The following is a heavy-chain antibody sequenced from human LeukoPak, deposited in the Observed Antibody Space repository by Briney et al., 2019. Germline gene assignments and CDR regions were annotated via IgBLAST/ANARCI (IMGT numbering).Heavy chain of an antibody. J-gene: IGHJ3*02. CDR3: ARSGRSSLEVAFDI. CDR1: GGTFSSYA. D-gene: IGHD3-10*01. V-gene: IGHV1-69*06. CDR2: IIPIFGTA. Sequence: SVKVSCKASGGTFSSYAISWVRQAPGQGLEWMGGIIPIFGTANYAQKFQGRVTITADKSTSTAYMELSSLRFEDTAVYYCARSGRSSLEVAFDIWGQGTMVTVSS.